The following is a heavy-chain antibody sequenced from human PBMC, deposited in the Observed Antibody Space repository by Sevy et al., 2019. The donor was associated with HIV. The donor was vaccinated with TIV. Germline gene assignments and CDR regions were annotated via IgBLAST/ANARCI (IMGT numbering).Heavy chain of an antibody. CDR2: IYSYGET. J-gene: IGHJ3*02. Sequence: SETLSLTCTVSGASIRDSSYYWAWIRQPPGKGLEWIGNIYSYGETYYNSSLKSRVTISVDTSKNQFSLSLTSVTATDTAIYFCARSMEQQLDAFDIWGQGTMVTVSS. V-gene: IGHV4-39*01. D-gene: IGHD6-13*01. CDR3: ARSMEQQLDAFDI. CDR1: GASIRDSSYY.